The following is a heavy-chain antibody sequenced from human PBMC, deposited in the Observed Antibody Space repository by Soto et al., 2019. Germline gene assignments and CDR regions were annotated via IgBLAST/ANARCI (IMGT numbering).Heavy chain of an antibody. D-gene: IGHD1-1*01. CDR1: GYTFTSYA. V-gene: IGHV1-3*01. CDR3: ARAVTVGTGTTWFGP. Sequence: ASVKVSCKASGYTFTSYAMHWVRQAPGQRLEWMGWINAGNGNTKYSQKFQGRVTITRDTSASTAYMELSSLRSEDTAVYYCARAVTVGTGTTWFGPWGQGTLVTVS. CDR2: INAGNGNT. J-gene: IGHJ5*02.